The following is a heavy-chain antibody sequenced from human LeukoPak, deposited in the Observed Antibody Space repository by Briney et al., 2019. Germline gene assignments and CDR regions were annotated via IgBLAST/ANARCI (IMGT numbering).Heavy chain of an antibody. CDR3: ARVKKLMPEFEF. CDR1: GYTFIDFY. D-gene: IGHD2-2*01. CDR2: INPNSGAI. Sequence: ASVKVSCKASGYTFIDFYIHRVRQAPGQGLEWMGWINPNSGAIKYSQKFQGRVSMTRDTSTSTAYMDLSSLRSDDTAVYYCARVKKLMPEFEFWGQGTLVTVS. V-gene: IGHV1-2*02. J-gene: IGHJ4*02.